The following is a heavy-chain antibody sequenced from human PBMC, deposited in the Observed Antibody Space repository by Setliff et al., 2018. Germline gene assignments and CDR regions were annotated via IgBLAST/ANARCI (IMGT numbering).Heavy chain of an antibody. J-gene: IGHJ4*02. D-gene: IGHD1-26*01. CDR3: ARVSRTIVAARGFDY. V-gene: IGHV1-69*13. CDR2: IIPIFGTA. CDR1: GGTFSSYA. Sequence: SVKVSCKASGGTFSSYAISWVRQAPGQGLEWMGGIIPIFGTANYAQKFQGRVTITADESTSTAYMELSSLRSEDTAVYYCARVSRTIVAARGFDYWGQGPRSPSPQ.